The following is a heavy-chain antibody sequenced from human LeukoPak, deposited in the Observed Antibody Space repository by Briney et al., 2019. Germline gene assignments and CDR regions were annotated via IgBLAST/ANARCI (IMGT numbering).Heavy chain of an antibody. CDR2: IYYSGST. J-gene: IGHJ5*01. Sequence: PSETLSLTCTVSGGSMNDGGYYWSWIRQHPGKGPEWIGYIYYSGSTYYNPSLKSRVSMSVDTSKNQFSLNLSSVTAADTAVYYCAKIPRGYKYSSPDSWGQGTLVTVSS. CDR3: AKIPRGYKYSSPDS. V-gene: IGHV4-31*03. D-gene: IGHD5-18*01. CDR1: GGSMNDGGYY.